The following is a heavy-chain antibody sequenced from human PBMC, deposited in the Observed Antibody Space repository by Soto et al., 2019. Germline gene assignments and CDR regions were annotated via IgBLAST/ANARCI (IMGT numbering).Heavy chain of an antibody. V-gene: IGHV3-73*02. CDR2: VRTRSDSYAT. J-gene: IGHJ4*02. CDR1: GFDFSGST. CDR3: ATMIVGATSCARDYDY. D-gene: IGHD1-26*01. Sequence: EVQLVESGGGLVKPGGSLKLSCAASGFDFSGSTMYWVRQASGKGLDWVGRVRTRSDSYATSYAESLRGRFTISREDSRNTVFLQMSSLETDDTAVYYCATMIVGATSCARDYDYWGQGTLVTVSS.